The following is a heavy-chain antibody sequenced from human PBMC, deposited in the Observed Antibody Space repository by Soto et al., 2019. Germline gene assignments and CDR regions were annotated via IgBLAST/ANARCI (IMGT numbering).Heavy chain of an antibody. V-gene: IGHV1-69*01. CDR1: GGTFGSYA. D-gene: IGHD2-2*01. CDR3: ARSQGSSTSLEIYYYYYGMDV. J-gene: IGHJ6*02. CDR2: IIPITDTA. Sequence: QVQLVQSGAEVKKPGSSVKVSCKASGGTFGSYAISWVRQAPGQGLEWMGGIIPITDTANYAQKFQGRVTITADESTSTASMQLSSLRSEDTAVYYCARSQGSSTSLEIYYYYYGMDVWGQGTTVTVSS.